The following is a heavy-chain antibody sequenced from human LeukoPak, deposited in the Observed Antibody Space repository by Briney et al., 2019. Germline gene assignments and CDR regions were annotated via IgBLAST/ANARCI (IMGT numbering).Heavy chain of an antibody. CDR2: IHYSGST. V-gene: IGHV4-59*08. J-gene: IGHJ4*02. CDR3: ARRSYGTDYFDY. D-gene: IGHD5-18*01. CDR1: GGSISSYY. Sequence: SETLSLTCSVSGGSISSYYWGWIRQPPGKGLECIGYIHYSGSTNYNPSLKSRVTISVDTSKNQFSLKLSSVTAADTAVYYCARRSYGTDYFDYWGQGTLVTVSS.